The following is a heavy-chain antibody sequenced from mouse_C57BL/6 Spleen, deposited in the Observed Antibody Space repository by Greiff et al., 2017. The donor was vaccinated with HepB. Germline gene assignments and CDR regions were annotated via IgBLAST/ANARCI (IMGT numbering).Heavy chain of an antibody. CDR2: ISSGSSTI. CDR3: ARNPDYSNYRDAMDY. V-gene: IGHV5-17*01. Sequence: DVQLVESGGGLVKPGGSLKLSCAASGFTFSDYGMHWVRQAPEKGLEWVAYISSGSSTIYYADTVKGRFTISRDNAKNTLFLQMTSLRSEDTAMYYCARNPDYSNYRDAMDYWGQGTSVTVSS. J-gene: IGHJ4*01. D-gene: IGHD2-5*01. CDR1: GFTFSDYG.